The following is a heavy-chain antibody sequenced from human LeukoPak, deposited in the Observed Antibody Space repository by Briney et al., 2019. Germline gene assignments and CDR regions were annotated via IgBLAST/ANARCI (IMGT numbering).Heavy chain of an antibody. J-gene: IGHJ5*02. CDR2: IYHSGST. V-gene: IGHV4-30-2*01. Sequence: PSETPSLTCTVSGGSISSGDYYWSWIRQPPGKGLEWIGYIYHSGSTYYNPSLKSRVTISVDRSKNHFSLKLSSVTAADTAVYYCARYKGIVGATTNNWFDPWGQGTLVTVSS. CDR1: GGSISSGDYY. D-gene: IGHD1-26*01. CDR3: ARYKGIVGATTNNWFDP.